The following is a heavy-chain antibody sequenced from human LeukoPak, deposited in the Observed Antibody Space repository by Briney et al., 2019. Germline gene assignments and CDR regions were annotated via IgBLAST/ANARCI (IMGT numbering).Heavy chain of an antibody. J-gene: IGHJ4*02. CDR2: INHSGST. CDR1: GGSLSGYY. Sequence: SETLSLTCAVYGGSLSGYYWSWIRQPPGKGLEWIGEINHSGSTNYNPSLTSRVTISVDTSKNQFSLKLSSVTAADTAVYYCARGLVGGRGRHTYYYFDYWGQGTLVTVSS. CDR3: ARGLVGGRGRHTYYYFDY. V-gene: IGHV4-34*01. D-gene: IGHD2-15*01.